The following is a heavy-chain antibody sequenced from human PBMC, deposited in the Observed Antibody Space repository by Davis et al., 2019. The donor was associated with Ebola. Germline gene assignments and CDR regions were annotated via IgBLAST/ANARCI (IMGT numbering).Heavy chain of an antibody. Sequence: GESLKISCAASGFTVSSNYMSWVRQAPGKGLEWVSVIYSGGSTYYADSVKGRFTISRDNSKNTLYLQMNSLRAEDTAVYYCARGPIAARYYYYYGMDVWGQGTTVTVSS. J-gene: IGHJ6*02. CDR3: ARGPIAARYYYYYGMDV. CDR2: IYSGGST. CDR1: GFTVSSNY. V-gene: IGHV3-66*01. D-gene: IGHD6-6*01.